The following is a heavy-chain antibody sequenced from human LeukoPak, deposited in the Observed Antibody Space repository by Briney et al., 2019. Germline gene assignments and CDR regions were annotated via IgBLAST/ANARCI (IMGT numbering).Heavy chain of an antibody. D-gene: IGHD6-19*01. J-gene: IGHJ4*02. Sequence: GGSLRLSCAASGFTFDDYAMHWVRQAPGKGLEWVSTIDKTTYPTFYADSVKGRFTISRDNSKNTLYLQMNSLRTEDTAVYFCAKFEGATIPGWFNDYWGQGILVTVSS. CDR2: IDKTTYPT. CDR3: AKFEGATIPGWFNDY. V-gene: IGHV3-23*05. CDR1: GFTFDDYA.